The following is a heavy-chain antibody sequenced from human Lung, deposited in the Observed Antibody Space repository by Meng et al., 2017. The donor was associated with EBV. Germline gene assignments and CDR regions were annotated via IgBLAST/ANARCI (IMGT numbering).Heavy chain of an antibody. J-gene: IGHJ4*02. V-gene: IGHV3-30*18. Sequence: QVQLGGSGGGVGQPGRSLRLSCAASGFTFSSYGMHWVRQAPGKGLEWVAVISYDGSNKYYADSVKGRFTISRDNSKNTLYLQMNSLRAEDTAVYYCAKLYGDDEDYWGQGTLVTVSS. CDR1: GFTFSSYG. CDR2: ISYDGSNK. CDR3: AKLYGDDEDY. D-gene: IGHD4-17*01.